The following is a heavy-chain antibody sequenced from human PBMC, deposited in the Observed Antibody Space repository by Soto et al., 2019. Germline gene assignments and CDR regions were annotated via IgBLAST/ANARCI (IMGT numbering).Heavy chain of an antibody. CDR2: ISGSGGST. J-gene: IGHJ6*02. CDR3: AKDKVRITIFGVVKLPGGMDV. Sequence: SLRLSCAASGFTFSSYAMSWVRQAPGNGLEWVSAISGSGGSTYYADSVKGRFTISRDNSKNTLYLQMNSLRAEDTAVYYCAKDKVRITIFGVVKLPGGMDVWGQGTTVTVSS. D-gene: IGHD3-3*01. CDR1: GFTFSSYA. V-gene: IGHV3-23*01.